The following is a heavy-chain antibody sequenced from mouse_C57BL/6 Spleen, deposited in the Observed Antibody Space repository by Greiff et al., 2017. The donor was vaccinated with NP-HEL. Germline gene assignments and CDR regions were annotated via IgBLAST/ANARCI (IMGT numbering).Heavy chain of an antibody. CDR3: AHITTVVAKYFDV. Sequence: EVKLMESGGGLVKPGGSLKLSCAASGFTFSSYAMSWVRQTPEKRLEWVATISDGGSYTYYPDNVKGRFTISRNNAKNNLYLQMSHLKSEDTAMYYCAHITTVVAKYFDVWGTGTTVTVSS. J-gene: IGHJ1*03. CDR1: GFTFSSYA. D-gene: IGHD1-1*01. V-gene: IGHV5-4*03. CDR2: ISDGGSYT.